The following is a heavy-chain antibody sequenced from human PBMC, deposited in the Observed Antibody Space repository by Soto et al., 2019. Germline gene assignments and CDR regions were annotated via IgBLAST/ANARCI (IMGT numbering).Heavy chain of an antibody. CDR3: AKLIYTSSSEYYFDY. J-gene: IGHJ4*02. CDR1: GFTFSSYA. V-gene: IGHV3-23*01. D-gene: IGHD6-6*01. CDR2: ISGSGGST. Sequence: GGSLRLSCAASGFTFSSYAISWVRQAPGKGLEWVSTISGSGGSTYYADSVKGRFTISRDNSKDTVHLQMNSLRAEDTAVYYCAKLIYTSSSEYYFDYWGQGTLVTVSS.